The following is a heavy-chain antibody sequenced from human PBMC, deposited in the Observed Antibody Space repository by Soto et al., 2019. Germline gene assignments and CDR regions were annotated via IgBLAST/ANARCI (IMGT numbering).Heavy chain of an antibody. D-gene: IGHD3-16*01. CDR2: IIPILGIA. Sequence: SVKVSCKASGYTFTNFGISWVRQAPGQGLEWMGRIIPILGIANYAQKFQGRVTITADKSTSTAYMELSSLRSADTAVYYCARTWGSTNDYWGRGTLVTVSS. V-gene: IGHV1-69*04. CDR3: ARTWGSTNDY. J-gene: IGHJ4*02. CDR1: GYTFTNFG.